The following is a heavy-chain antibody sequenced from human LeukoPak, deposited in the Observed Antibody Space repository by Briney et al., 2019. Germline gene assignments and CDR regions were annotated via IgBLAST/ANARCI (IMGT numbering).Heavy chain of an antibody. D-gene: IGHD2-2*01. V-gene: IGHV1-2*02. Sequence: ASVKVSCKASGYTFTGYYMHWVRQPPGQGLEWMGWINPNSGGTNYAQKFQGRVTMTRDTSISTAYMELSRLRSDDTAVYYCAKARGLYCSSTSCYDCDVWGKGTTVTVSS. CDR3: AKARGLYCSSTSCYDCDV. CDR1: GYTFTGYY. CDR2: INPNSGGT. J-gene: IGHJ6*04.